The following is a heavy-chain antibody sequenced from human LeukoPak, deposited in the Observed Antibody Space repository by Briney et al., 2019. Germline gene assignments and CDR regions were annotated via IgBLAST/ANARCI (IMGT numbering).Heavy chain of an antibody. CDR1: GYTFTSYG. J-gene: IGHJ6*03. CDR2: ISSYNGNT. D-gene: IGHD6-19*01. CDR3: ARSEQFPYYMDV. Sequence: ASVKVSCKASGYTFTSYGISWVRQAPGQGLEWMGWISSYNGNTNYAQKLQGRVTMTTDTSTSAAYMELRSLRSDDTAVYYCARSEQFPYYMDVWGKGTTVTVSS. V-gene: IGHV1-18*01.